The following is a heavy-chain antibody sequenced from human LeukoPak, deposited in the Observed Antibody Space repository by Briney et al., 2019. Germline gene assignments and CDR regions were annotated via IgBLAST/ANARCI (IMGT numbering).Heavy chain of an antibody. CDR3: ATSSTGVFGVVKWDRGKDYYYYYGMDV. D-gene: IGHD3-3*01. V-gene: IGHV1-69*13. CDR2: IIPIFGTA. CDR1: GGTFSSYA. Sequence: ASVKVSCKASGGTFSSYALSWVRQAPGQGLEWMGGIIPIFGTANYAQKFQGRVTITADESTSTAYMELSSLRSEDTAVYYCATSSTGVFGVVKWDRGKDYYYYYGMDVWGQGTTVTVSS. J-gene: IGHJ6*02.